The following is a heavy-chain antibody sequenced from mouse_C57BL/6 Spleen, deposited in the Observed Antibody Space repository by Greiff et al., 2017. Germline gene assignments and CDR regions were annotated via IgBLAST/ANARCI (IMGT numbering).Heavy chain of an antibody. V-gene: IGHV1-61*01. CDR2: IYPSDSET. CDR3: ARGTIQNFDV. D-gene: IGHD2-14*01. Sequence: QVQLQQPGAELVRPGSSVKLSCKASGYTFTSYWMDWVKQRPGQGLEWIGNIYPSDSETHYNQKFKDKATLTVDKSSSTAYMQLSSLTSEDSAVYYCARGTIQNFDVWGTGTTVTVSS. J-gene: IGHJ1*03. CDR1: GYTFTSYW.